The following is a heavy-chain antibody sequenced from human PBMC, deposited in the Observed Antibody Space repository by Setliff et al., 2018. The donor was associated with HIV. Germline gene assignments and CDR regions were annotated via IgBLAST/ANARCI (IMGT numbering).Heavy chain of an antibody. V-gene: IGHV3-7*01. D-gene: IGHD3-22*01. CDR2: IKQDGSEK. Sequence: PGGSLRLSCAVSGFTLSTYWMSWVRQAPGKGLEWVANIKQDGSEKYYVDSVKGRFTISRDNARNSLYLQMNSLRVEDTAVYYCVRDFHDSSGYSDFWGQGTLVTVSS. CDR1: GFTLSTYW. J-gene: IGHJ4*02. CDR3: VRDFHDSSGYSDF.